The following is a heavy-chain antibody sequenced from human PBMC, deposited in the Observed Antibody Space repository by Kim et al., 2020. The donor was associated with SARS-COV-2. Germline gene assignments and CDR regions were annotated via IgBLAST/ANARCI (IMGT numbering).Heavy chain of an antibody. J-gene: IGHJ4*02. Sequence: ADAVKGRFTISRENSKNTLYLQMNSLRAEDTAVYYCAKDRSYGSGSYTPDWGQGTLVTVSS. V-gene: IGHV3-23*01. D-gene: IGHD3-10*01. CDR3: AKDRSYGSGSYTPD.